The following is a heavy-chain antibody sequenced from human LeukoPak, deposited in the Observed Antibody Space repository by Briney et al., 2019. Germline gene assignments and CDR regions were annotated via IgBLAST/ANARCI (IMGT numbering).Heavy chain of an antibody. CDR1: GFIFSSYW. Sequence: GGSPRLSCAASGFIFSSYWMHWVRQAPGKGLVWVSQINSDGTTTRHADSVKGRFTISRDNAKNTLYLQMNSLRAEDTAVYYCARVGDCNGNCFYSYWGQGALVTVSS. CDR2: INSDGTTT. V-gene: IGHV3-74*01. CDR3: ARVGDCNGNCFYSY. J-gene: IGHJ4*02. D-gene: IGHD2-21*02.